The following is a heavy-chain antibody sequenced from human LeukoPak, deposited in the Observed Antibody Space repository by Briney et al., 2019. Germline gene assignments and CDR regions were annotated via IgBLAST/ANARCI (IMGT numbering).Heavy chain of an antibody. J-gene: IGHJ2*01. CDR2: IKSDGSKE. CDR3: AKEKTVAGWYFDL. V-gene: IGHV3-7*01. D-gene: IGHD6-19*01. CDR1: GFPFDVYW. Sequence: GGSLRLSCVASGFPFDVYWMSWVRQGPGKGLEWVANIKSDGSKEYYADSVKGRLTVSRDNAKNSLFLQMNRLRVEDTAVYYCAKEKTVAGWYFDLWGRGTLVTVSS.